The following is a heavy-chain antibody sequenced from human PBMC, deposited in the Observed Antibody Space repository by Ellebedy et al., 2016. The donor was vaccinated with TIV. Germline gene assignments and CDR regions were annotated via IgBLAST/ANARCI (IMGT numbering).Heavy chain of an antibody. J-gene: IGHJ5*02. D-gene: IGHD3-10*01. CDR3: ARDFLRAPDGSESYNNWFDP. CDR1: GGTFSGYT. Sequence: ASVKVSXKASGGTFSGYTISWVRQAPGQGLEWMGGIIPIFGTANYAQKFQDRVTITADESTRTAYMELSSLRSEDTAVYYCARDFLRAPDGSESYNNWFDPWGQGTLVTVSS. CDR2: IIPIFGTA. V-gene: IGHV1-69*13.